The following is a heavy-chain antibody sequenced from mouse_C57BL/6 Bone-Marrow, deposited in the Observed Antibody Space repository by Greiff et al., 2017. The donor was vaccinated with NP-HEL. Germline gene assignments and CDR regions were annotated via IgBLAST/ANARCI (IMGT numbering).Heavy chain of an antibody. Sequence: EVKLMESGGDLVKPGGSLKLSCAASGFTFSSYGMSWVRQTPDKRLEWVATISSGGSYTYYPDSVKGRFTISRDNAKNTLYLQMSSLKSEDTAMYYCARRGSSHWYFDVWGTGTTVTVSS. V-gene: IGHV5-6*02. CDR3: ARRGSSHWYFDV. CDR2: ISSGGSYT. J-gene: IGHJ1*03. CDR1: GFTFSSYG. D-gene: IGHD1-1*01.